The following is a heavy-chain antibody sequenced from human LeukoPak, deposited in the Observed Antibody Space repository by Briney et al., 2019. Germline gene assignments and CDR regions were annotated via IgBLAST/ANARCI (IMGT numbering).Heavy chain of an antibody. V-gene: IGHV3-48*04. CDR1: GFTFNTYS. CDR2: ITSSSSTI. CDR3: AKGGDYYGSGSYIDY. D-gene: IGHD3-10*01. J-gene: IGHJ4*02. Sequence: GGSLRLSCVASGFTFNTYSMNWVRLAPGKGLEWVSYITSSSSTIYYADSVKGRFSISRDNAKNLLYLQMNNLRAEDTAVYYCAKGGDYYGSGSYIDYWGQGALVTVSS.